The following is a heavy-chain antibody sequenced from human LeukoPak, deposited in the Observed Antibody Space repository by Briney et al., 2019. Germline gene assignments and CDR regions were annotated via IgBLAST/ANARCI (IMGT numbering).Heavy chain of an antibody. Sequence: PGGSLRLSCAASGFTVSTDYMSWVRQAPGKGLEWVSVIYSGGTTYYADSVKGRFTISRDNSKNTLYLQMNSLRAEDTAVYYCARDRGASRSDCWGQGTLVTVSS. CDR3: ARDRGASRSDC. CDR1: GFTVSTDY. CDR2: IYSGGTT. V-gene: IGHV3-66*01. D-gene: IGHD3-10*01. J-gene: IGHJ4*02.